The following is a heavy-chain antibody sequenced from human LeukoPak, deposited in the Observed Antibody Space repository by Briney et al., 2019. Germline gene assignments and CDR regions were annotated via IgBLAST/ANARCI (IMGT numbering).Heavy chain of an antibody. D-gene: IGHD5-18*01. J-gene: IGHJ5*02. CDR1: GFTFSNAW. Sequence: GGSLRLSCAASGFTFSNAWMSWVRQAPGKGLEWVGRIKSRTDGGTTDYAAPVKGGFTISRDDSKNTLYLQMNSLKTEDTAVYYCTTDQYSYGSNWFDPWGQGTLVTVSS. CDR3: TTDQYSYGSNWFDP. V-gene: IGHV3-15*01. CDR2: IKSRTDGGTT.